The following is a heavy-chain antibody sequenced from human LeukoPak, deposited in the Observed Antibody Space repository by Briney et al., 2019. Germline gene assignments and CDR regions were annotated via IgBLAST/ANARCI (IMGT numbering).Heavy chain of an antibody. Sequence: SETLSLTCTVSGGSISSGDYYWSWIRQPPGKGLEWIGYIYYSGCTYYNPSLKSRVTISVDTSKNQFSLKLSSVTAADTAVYYCARDSKTIFGVVISYWYFDLWGRGTLVTVSS. D-gene: IGHD3-3*01. CDR3: ARDSKTIFGVVISYWYFDL. CDR2: IYYSGCT. CDR1: GGSISSGDYY. J-gene: IGHJ2*01. V-gene: IGHV4-30-4*08.